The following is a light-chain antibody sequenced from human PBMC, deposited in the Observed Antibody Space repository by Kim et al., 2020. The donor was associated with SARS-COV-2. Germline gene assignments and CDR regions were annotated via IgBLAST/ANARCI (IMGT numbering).Light chain of an antibody. CDR2: NGS. Sequence: PGEKATLFFRASQTVTSGYVAWYQFRPGQAPRLLIYNGSRRDTDIPDRFSGSGSGTEFTLSISSLEPEDFAIYYCQQYGNSTQTFGQGTKLEI. CDR1: QTVTSGY. J-gene: IGKJ2*01. CDR3: QQYGNSTQT. V-gene: IGKV3-20*01.